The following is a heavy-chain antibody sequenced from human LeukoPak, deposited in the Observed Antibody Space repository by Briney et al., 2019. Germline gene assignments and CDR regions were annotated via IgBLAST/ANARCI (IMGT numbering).Heavy chain of an antibody. CDR3: ARGGYNSGWSNFDY. Sequence: SETLSLTCTVSGASINNYYWSWIRQPPGKGLVWIGYVFYSGTTNYNPSLKSRVTISVDTSKNQFSLKLSSVTAADTAVYYCARGGYNSGWSNFDYWGQGTLVTVSS. D-gene: IGHD6-19*01. J-gene: IGHJ4*02. CDR2: VFYSGTT. CDR1: GASINNYY. V-gene: IGHV4-59*01.